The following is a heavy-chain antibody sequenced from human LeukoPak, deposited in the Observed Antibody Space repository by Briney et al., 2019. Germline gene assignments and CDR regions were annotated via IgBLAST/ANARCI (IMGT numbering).Heavy chain of an antibody. CDR1: GGSFSGYY. D-gene: IGHD3-3*01. Sequence: PSETLSLTCAVYGGSFSGYYWSWIRQPPGKGLEWIGEINHSGSTNYNPSLKSRVTISVDTSKNQFSLKLSSVTAADTAVYYCARVAEWSSLPDAFDIWGQGTMVTVSS. CDR3: ARVAEWSSLPDAFDI. J-gene: IGHJ3*02. CDR2: INHSGST. V-gene: IGHV4-34*01.